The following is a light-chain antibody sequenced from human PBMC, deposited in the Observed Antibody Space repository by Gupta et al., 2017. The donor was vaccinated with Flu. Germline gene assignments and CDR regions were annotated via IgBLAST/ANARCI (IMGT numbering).Light chain of an antibody. Sequence: AVVTQEPSVTVSPGATVILTCGSTTGPVTSDHYPYWFQQKSGQAPTMLSGDTSIKQSWTPARCAGYLLGAQAVIITTGEQPDDAAYYYCLLYFGGERLVFGGGTQLTV. CDR3: LLYFGGERLV. CDR1: TGPVTSDHY. V-gene: IGLV7-46*01. J-gene: IGLJ3*02. CDR2: DTS.